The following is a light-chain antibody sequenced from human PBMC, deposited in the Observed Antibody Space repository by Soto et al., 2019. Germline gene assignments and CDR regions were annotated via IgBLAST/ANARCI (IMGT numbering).Light chain of an antibody. J-gene: IGKJ3*01. V-gene: IGKV4-1*01. CDR3: QQYFSTLFT. CDR2: WAS. CDR1: QSVLYSSNNKNY. Sequence: DIVMTQSPDSLAVSLGERATINCKSSQSVLYSSNNKNYLAWYQQKPGQPPKLLIYWASTRESGGPDRFSGNGYVTAFTLTINTLQAEDVAVSYCQQYFSTLFTFGPGTKVDIK.